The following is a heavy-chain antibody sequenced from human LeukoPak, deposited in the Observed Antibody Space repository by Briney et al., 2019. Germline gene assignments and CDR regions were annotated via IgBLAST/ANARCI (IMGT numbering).Heavy chain of an antibody. J-gene: IGHJ4*02. CDR3: ARDVLPIDY. V-gene: IGHV3-21*01. Sequence: PGGSLRLSCAASGFTFSTYTMNWVRQAPGKGLEWVSSISRSSSYMYYADSVKGRFTISRDNAKNSLFLQMNSLRPEDTAVYYCARDVLPIDYWGQGTLVTVSS. CDR1: GFTFSTYT. CDR2: ISRSSSYM.